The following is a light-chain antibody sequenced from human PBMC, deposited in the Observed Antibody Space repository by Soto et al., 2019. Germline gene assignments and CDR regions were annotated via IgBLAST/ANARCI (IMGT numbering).Light chain of an antibody. CDR2: EAT. CDR3: CSFAGSNSWV. Sequence: QSALTQPASVSRSPGQSITISCTGTSSDVGPYNYLSWYQHQPGAAPKLIIYEATRRPSGISNRFSGSKSGNTASLTISGLHAEDEDAYYCCSFAGSNSWVFGGGTKLTVL. J-gene: IGLJ3*02. CDR1: SSDVGPYNY. V-gene: IGLV2-23*01.